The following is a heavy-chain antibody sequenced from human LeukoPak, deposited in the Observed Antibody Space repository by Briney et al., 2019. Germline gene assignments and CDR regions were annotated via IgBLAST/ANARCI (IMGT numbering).Heavy chain of an antibody. V-gene: IGHV4-59*10. CDR2: IYTSGST. D-gene: IGHD3-10*01. CDR3: ARVRNNWFDP. CDR1: GGSFSGYY. Sequence: PSETLSLTCAVYGGSFSGYYWSWIRQPAGKGLEWIGRIYTSGSTNYNPSLKSRVTMSVDTSKNQFSLKLSSVTAADTAVYYCARVRNNWFDPWGQGTLVTVSS. J-gene: IGHJ5*02.